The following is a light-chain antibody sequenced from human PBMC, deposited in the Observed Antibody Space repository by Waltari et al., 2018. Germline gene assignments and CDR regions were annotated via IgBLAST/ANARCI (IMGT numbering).Light chain of an antibody. J-gene: IGKJ1*01. CDR2: VGS. V-gene: IGKV2-28*01. Sequence: DIVVTQSPPSLPVTPGEPASISCRSSQPLLHRNGNSYLDWYLQKPGQSPQLLIYVGSNRASGVPDRFSGSGSGTDFTLRISRVGAEDVGVYYCMQSLQPLWTFGPGTKVEIK. CDR1: QPLLHRNGNSY. CDR3: MQSLQPLWT.